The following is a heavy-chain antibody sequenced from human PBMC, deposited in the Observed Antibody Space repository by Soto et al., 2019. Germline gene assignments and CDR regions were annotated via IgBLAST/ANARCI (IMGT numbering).Heavy chain of an antibody. Sequence: QVQLVESGGGVVQPGRSLRLSCAASGFTFSSYGMHWVRQAPGKGLEWVAVISYDGSNKYYADSVKGRFTISRDNSKNPLYLQMNSLRAEDTAVYYCAKDRGDGYGSPHFDYWGQGTLVTVSS. CDR3: AKDRGDGYGSPHFDY. CDR1: GFTFSSYG. CDR2: ISYDGSNK. D-gene: IGHD5-12*01. J-gene: IGHJ4*02. V-gene: IGHV3-30*18.